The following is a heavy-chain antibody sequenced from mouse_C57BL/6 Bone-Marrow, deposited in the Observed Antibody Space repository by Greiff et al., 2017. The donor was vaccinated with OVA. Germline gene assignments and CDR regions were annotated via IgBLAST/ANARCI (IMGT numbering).Heavy chain of an antibody. CDR1: GYTFTDYN. D-gene: IGHD1-1*01. CDR3: ARGALYYYGSSGWYFDV. J-gene: IGHJ1*03. Sequence: EVKLMESGPELVKPGASVKMSCKASGYTFTDYNMHWVKQSHGKSLEWIGYINPNNGGTSYNQKFKGKATLTVNKSSSTAYMELRSLTSEDSAVYYCARGALYYYGSSGWYFDVWGTGTTVTVSS. V-gene: IGHV1-22*01. CDR2: INPNNGGT.